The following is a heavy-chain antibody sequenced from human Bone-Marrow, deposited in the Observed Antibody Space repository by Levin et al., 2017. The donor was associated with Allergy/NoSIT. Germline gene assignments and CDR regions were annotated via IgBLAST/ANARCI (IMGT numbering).Heavy chain of an antibody. J-gene: IGHJ6*02. Sequence: GESLKISCKASGYTFTSHYMHWVRQAPGQGPEWMGIINPSGGITTYAQKFQGRVTMTWDTSTSTIYMELSSLRSEDTAVYYCARDREGYISGWTYYHYYGMDVWGQGTTVTVSS. D-gene: IGHD2-15*01. CDR2: INPSGGIT. CDR3: ARDREGYISGWTYYHYYGMDV. V-gene: IGHV1-46*01. CDR1: GYTFTSHY.